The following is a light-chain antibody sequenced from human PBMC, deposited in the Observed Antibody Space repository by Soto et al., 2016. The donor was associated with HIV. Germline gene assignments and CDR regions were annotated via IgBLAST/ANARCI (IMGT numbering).Light chain of an antibody. CDR1: QAISDY. V-gene: IGKV1-27*01. J-gene: IGKJ4*01. CDR3: QKYNSVPLT. CDR2: DAS. Sequence: IQMTQSPSFLSASIGDRVTITCRASQAISDYLAWYQQKPGKVPELLIYDASTLQSGVPSRFSGSGSGTDFTLTISSLQPADVATYYCQKYNSVPLTFGGGTKVEIK.